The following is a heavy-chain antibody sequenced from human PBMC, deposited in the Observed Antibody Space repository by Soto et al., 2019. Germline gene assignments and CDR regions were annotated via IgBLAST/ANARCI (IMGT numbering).Heavy chain of an antibody. CDR1: MDSVSNNRAT. CDR2: TYYRSKWIS. V-gene: IGHV6-1*01. CDR3: ARDPPDFNSGFDF. D-gene: IGHD1-26*01. J-gene: IGHJ4*02. Sequence: SQTLSLTCAISMDSVSNNRATWNWIRQSPSGGLEWLGRTYYRSKWISDYAMSVKGRISINPDTSKNLVSLHLNFVTPEDTAVYYCARDPPDFNSGFDFWGQGTPVPVSS.